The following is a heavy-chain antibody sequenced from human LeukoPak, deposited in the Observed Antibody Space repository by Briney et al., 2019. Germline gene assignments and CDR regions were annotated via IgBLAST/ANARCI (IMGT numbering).Heavy chain of an antibody. V-gene: IGHV4-4*07. J-gene: IGHJ3*02. Sequence: SETLSLTCTVSGNSISSYYWSWIRQPAGKGLEWIGRIYTSGSTNYNPSLKNRVTMSVDTSKNQFSLNLSSVTAADTAVYYCARLHDYVWGSSRAFDIWGQGTMVTVSS. CDR2: IYTSGST. CDR1: GNSISSYY. CDR3: ARLHDYVWGSSRAFDI. D-gene: IGHD3-16*01.